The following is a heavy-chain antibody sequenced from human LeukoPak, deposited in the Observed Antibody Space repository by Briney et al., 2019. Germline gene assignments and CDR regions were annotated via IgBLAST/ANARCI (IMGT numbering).Heavy chain of an antibody. Sequence: ASAKVSCKASGYTFTSYGISWVRQAPGQGLEWMGGISTYIGNANYAQKLQGRVTMTTDTSTSTAYMGLSSLRSDDTAVYYCASPASGYSPDLGFDYWGRGTLVTVSS. V-gene: IGHV1-18*04. D-gene: IGHD5-18*01. CDR3: ASPASGYSPDLGFDY. J-gene: IGHJ4*02. CDR1: GYTFTSYG. CDR2: ISTYIGNA.